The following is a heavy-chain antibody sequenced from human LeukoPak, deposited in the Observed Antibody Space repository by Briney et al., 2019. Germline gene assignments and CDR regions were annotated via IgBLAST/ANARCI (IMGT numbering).Heavy chain of an antibody. J-gene: IGHJ4*02. CDR3: AKMTVHGDSVL. CDR2: IFYTGRT. D-gene: IGHD4-17*01. Sequence: SETLSLTCTLSRGSDSIDSRSCISQAPRGGEERVAYIFYTGRTNYNPSLKSLLSVSVDMPKTQASLNLNSVTAADTSLYYCAKMTVHGDSVLWGQGILVTVSS. CDR1: RGSDSIDS. V-gene: IGHV4-59*02.